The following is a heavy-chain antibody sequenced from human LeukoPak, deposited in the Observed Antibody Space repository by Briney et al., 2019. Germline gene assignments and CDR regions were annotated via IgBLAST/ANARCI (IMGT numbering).Heavy chain of an antibody. J-gene: IGHJ4*02. CDR1: GFTFSSYE. D-gene: IGHD6-19*01. CDR2: ISWNSGSL. CDR3: AKDRLSGFSGGIIDY. Sequence: PGGSLRLSCAASGFTFSSYEMNWVRQAPGKGLEWVSGISWNSGSLGYADSVKGRFTISRDNAKNSLYLQMNSLRADDMALYYCAKDRLSGFSGGIIDYWGQGTLVTVSS. V-gene: IGHV3-9*03.